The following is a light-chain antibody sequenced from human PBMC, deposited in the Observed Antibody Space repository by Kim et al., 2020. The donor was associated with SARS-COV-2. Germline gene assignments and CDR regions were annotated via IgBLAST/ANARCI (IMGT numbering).Light chain of an antibody. CDR3: SSYISSTSLI. J-gene: IGLJ2*01. CDR1: STDSGNKNT. V-gene: IGLV2-14*03. Sequence: GQSNPIPYTGRSTDSGNKNTVTWHQQHPGKTPKLILFHVSSRPSWISNRFSGSKSGNTASLTISGLQPDDEADYYCSSYISSTSLIFGGGTKVTVL. CDR2: HVS.